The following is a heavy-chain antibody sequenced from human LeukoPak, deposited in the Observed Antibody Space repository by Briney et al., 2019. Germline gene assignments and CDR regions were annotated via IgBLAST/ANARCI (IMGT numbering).Heavy chain of an antibody. CDR3: ARSRRALPQYYYDSSGYYSYTRAEYFQH. CDR2: IYYSGST. J-gene: IGHJ1*01. Sequence: PSETLSLTCTVSGGSISSSSYYWGWIRQPPGKGLEWIGSIYYSGSTYYNPSLKSRVTISVDTSKNQFSLKLSSVTAADTAVYYCARSRRALPQYYYDSSGYYSYTRAEYFQHWGQGTLVTVSS. V-gene: IGHV4-39*07. CDR1: GGSISSSSYY. D-gene: IGHD3-22*01.